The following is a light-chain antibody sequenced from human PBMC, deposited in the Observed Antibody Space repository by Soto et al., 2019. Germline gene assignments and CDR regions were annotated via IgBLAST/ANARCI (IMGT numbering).Light chain of an antibody. CDR1: SSDVGSYNY. J-gene: IGLJ1*01. CDR2: DVS. V-gene: IGLV2-8*01. Sequence: QSALTQPPSASGSPGQSVTISCTGTSSDVGSYNYVSWYQQHPGKVPKLMIYDVSKRPSGVPDRFSGSKSGNTASLTVSGLQAEDEADYYCSAYAGSYTRYVFGTGTKVTVL. CDR3: SAYAGSYTRYV.